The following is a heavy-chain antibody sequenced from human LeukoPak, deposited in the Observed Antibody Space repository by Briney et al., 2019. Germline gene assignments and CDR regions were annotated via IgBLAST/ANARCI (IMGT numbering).Heavy chain of an antibody. D-gene: IGHD5-12*01. Sequence: PETLSLTCTVSGGSISSYYWSWIRQPPGKGLEWIGYIYYSGSTNYNPSLKSRVTISVDTSKNQFSLKLGSVTAADTAVYYCARGVSGYDPWGYWGQGTLVTVSS. CDR2: IYYSGST. CDR1: GGSISSYY. CDR3: ARGVSGYDPWGY. J-gene: IGHJ4*02. V-gene: IGHV4-59*01.